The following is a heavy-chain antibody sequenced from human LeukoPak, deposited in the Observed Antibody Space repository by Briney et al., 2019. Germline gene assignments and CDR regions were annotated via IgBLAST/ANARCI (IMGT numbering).Heavy chain of an antibody. CDR3: ARDSQYSSGPPFDY. D-gene: IGHD6-19*01. V-gene: IGHV3-48*01. J-gene: IGHJ4*02. Sequence: GGSLRLSCAASGFTFGSYSMNWVRQAPGKGLEWVSYISSSSSTIYYADSVKGRFTISRDNAKNSLYLQMNSLRAEDTAVYYCARDSQYSSGPPFDYWGQGTLVTVSS. CDR1: GFTFGSYS. CDR2: ISSSSSTI.